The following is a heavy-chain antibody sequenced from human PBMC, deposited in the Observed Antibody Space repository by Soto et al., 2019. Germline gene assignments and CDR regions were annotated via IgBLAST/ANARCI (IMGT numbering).Heavy chain of an antibody. Sequence: GGSLRLSCAASGFTFSNAWLSWVRQAPGEGVEWVGRIKSKTDGGTTDYAAPVKGRFTISRDDSKNTLYLQMNSLKTEDTAVYYCTTGYCSGGFKGYWGQGTLVTVSS. V-gene: IGHV3-15*01. CDR3: TTGYCSGGFKGY. CDR1: GFTFSNAW. D-gene: IGHD2-15*01. J-gene: IGHJ4*02. CDR2: IKSKTDGGTT.